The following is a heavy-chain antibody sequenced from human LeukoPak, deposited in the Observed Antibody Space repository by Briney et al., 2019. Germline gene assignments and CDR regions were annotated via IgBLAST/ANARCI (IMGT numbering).Heavy chain of an antibody. J-gene: IGHJ4*02. Sequence: ASVKVSCKASGYNFTDYYIHWVRQAPGQGLEWMGWINPKSGGTNYAQKFRGRVAMTRDTSISTAYMELSGLRSDDTAVYYCARDSGLGPTWHPFDHWGQGTPVTVSS. V-gene: IGHV1-2*02. CDR2: INPKSGGT. D-gene: IGHD1-26*01. CDR1: GYNFTDYY. CDR3: ARDSGLGPTWHPFDH.